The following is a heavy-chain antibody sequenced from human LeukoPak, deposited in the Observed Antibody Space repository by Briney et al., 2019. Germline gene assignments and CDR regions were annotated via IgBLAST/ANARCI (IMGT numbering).Heavy chain of an antibody. CDR2: IHYTGAT. J-gene: IGHJ4*02. V-gene: IGHV4-34*01. Sequence: SETLSLTCAVYGGSITGYYWSWIRQTPGKGLEWVGDIHYTGATSYNPSLKSRATISTDTSKNQFSLRLSSVTGADTAVYYCARGNILTGYCFAFWGQGALVTASS. CDR1: GGSITGYY. CDR3: ARGNILTGYCFAF. D-gene: IGHD3-9*01.